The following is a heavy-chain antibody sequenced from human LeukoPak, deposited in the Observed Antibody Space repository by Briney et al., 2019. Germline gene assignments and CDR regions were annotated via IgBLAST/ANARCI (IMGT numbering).Heavy chain of an antibody. D-gene: IGHD5-18*01. CDR2: IYYSGST. CDR1: GGSISSYY. Sequence: SETLSLTCTVSGGSISSYYWSWIRQPPGKGLEGIGYIYYSGSTNYNPSLKSRVTISVDTSKNQFSLKLSSVTAADTAVYYCARGRWIQLFPGFPLKNYFDYWGQGTLVTVSS. CDR3: ARGRWIQLFPGFPLKNYFDY. V-gene: IGHV4-59*12. J-gene: IGHJ4*02.